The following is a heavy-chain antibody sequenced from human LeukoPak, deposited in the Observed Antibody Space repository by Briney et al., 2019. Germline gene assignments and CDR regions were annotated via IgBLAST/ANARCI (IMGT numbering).Heavy chain of an antibody. V-gene: IGHV1-2*04. CDR1: GYTFTSYA. CDR2: INPNSGGT. D-gene: IGHD3-16*02. J-gene: IGHJ4*02. Sequence: ASVKVSCKASGYTFTSYAMNWVRQAPGQGLEWMGWINPNSGGTNYAQKFQGWVTMTRDTSISTAYMELSRLRSDDTAVYYCARDYGPEYYDYVWGSYRPGPSSYFDYWGQGTLVTVSS. CDR3: ARDYGPEYYDYVWGSYRPGPSSYFDY.